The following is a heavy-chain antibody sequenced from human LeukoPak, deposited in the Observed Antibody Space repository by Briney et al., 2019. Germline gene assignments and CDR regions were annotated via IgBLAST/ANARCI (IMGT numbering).Heavy chain of an antibody. Sequence: SETLSLTCTVSGGSISSYYWSWIREPPGKGLEWIGYIYYSGSTNYNPSLKSRVTISVDTSKNQFSLKLSSVTAADTAVYYCARDRGYSGYGALDYRGQGTLVTVSS. CDR3: ARDRGYSGYGALDY. V-gene: IGHV4-59*01. CDR2: IYYSGST. D-gene: IGHD5-12*01. J-gene: IGHJ4*02. CDR1: GGSISSYY.